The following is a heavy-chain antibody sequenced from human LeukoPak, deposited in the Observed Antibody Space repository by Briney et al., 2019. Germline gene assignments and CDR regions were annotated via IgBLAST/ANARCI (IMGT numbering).Heavy chain of an antibody. CDR2: INHSGST. CDR1: GGSFSGYY. J-gene: IGHJ4*02. CDR3: ARGRRYSYGPRGFDY. V-gene: IGHV4-34*01. Sequence: SETLSLTCAVYGGSFSGYYWSWIRQPPGKGLEWIGEINHSGSTNYNPSLKSRVTISVDTSKNQFSLKLSSVTAADTAVYYCARGRRYSYGPRGFDYWGQGTLVTVSS. D-gene: IGHD5-18*01.